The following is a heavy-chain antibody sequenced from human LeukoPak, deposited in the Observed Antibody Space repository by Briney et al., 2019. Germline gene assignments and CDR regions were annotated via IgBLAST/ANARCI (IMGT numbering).Heavy chain of an antibody. CDR2: ISAYNGNT. CDR3: ARDRSIAVAGPFDY. CDR1: GYTFTSYG. D-gene: IGHD6-19*01. Sequence: ASVKVSCKASGYTFTSYGISWVRQAPGQGLEWMGWISAYNGNTNYAQKLQGRVTMTTDTSTSTAYMELRSLRSDDTAVYYCARDRSIAVAGPFDYWGQGTPVTVSS. J-gene: IGHJ4*02. V-gene: IGHV1-18*01.